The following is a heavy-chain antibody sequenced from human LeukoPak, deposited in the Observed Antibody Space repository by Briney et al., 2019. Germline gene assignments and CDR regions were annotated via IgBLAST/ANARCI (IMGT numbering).Heavy chain of an antibody. J-gene: IGHJ4*02. CDR2: ISYDGSNK. CDR3: AKGGDGSSGYHFDY. Sequence: GGSLRLSCAASGFTFSSYGMHWVRQAPGKGLEWVAVISYDGSNKYCADSVKGRFTISRDNSKNTLYLQMNSLRAEDTAVYYCAKGGDGSSGYHFDYWGQGTLVTVSS. V-gene: IGHV3-30*18. CDR1: GFTFSSYG. D-gene: IGHD3-22*01.